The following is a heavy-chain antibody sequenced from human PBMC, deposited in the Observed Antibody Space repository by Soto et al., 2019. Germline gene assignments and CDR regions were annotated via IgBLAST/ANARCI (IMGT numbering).Heavy chain of an antibody. CDR1: GGSISSGDYY. D-gene: IGHD3-22*01. CDR2: IYYSGST. J-gene: IGHJ6*02. Sequence: SETLSLTCTVSGGSISSGDYYWSWIRQPPGKGLEWIGYIYYSGSTYYNPSLKSRVTISVDTSKNQFSLKLSSVTAADTAVYYCARQYYYDSRENGGHTDVWGQGTTVTVSS. CDR3: ARQYYYDSRENGGHTDV. V-gene: IGHV4-30-4*01.